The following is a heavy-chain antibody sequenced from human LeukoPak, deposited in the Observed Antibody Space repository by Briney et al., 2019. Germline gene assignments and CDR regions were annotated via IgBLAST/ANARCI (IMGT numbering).Heavy chain of an antibody. J-gene: IGHJ3*02. CDR1: GFTFSTHS. CDR2: ISHTGNDI. V-gene: IGHV3-21*05. D-gene: IGHD1-1*01. CDR3: AGDGTGVLPGDAFDI. Sequence: GGSLTLSCAASGFTFSTHSMNWVRQAPGKGLEWVSYISHTGNDIYYGKSVKGRFTISRDNAKNSLYLQMHTLRAEDTAVYYCAGDGTGVLPGDAFDIWSQGTMVTVSS.